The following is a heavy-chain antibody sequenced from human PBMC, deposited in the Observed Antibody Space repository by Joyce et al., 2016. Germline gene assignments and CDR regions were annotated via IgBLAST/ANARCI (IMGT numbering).Heavy chain of an antibody. CDR2: ISSSGRTM. D-gene: IGHD6-6*01. CDR1: RFTFSDYY. CDR3: VRDSLYSRSSNGWRYGMDV. J-gene: IGHJ6*02. V-gene: IGHV3-11*01. Sequence: QVQLVESGGGLVKPGGSLRLSCAAFRFTFSDYYMSWIRQATGKGLEWVSYISSSGRTMYYADSVKGRFTISRDNAKNSLDLQMNSLRAEDTAVYYCVRDSLYSRSSNGWRYGMDVWGQGTTVTVSS.